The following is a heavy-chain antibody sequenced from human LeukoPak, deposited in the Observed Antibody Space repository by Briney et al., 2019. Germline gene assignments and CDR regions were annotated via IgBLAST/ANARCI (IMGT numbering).Heavy chain of an antibody. V-gene: IGHV3-33*06. CDR1: GFTFSSYG. J-gene: IGHJ3*02. Sequence: PGGSLRLSCAASGFTFSSYGMHWVRQAPGKGLEWVAVIWYDGSNKYYADSVKGRFTSSRDNSKNTLYLQMNSLRAEDTAVYYCAKDQAAAGTRGDAFDIWGQGTMVTVSS. CDR3: AKDQAAAGTRGDAFDI. CDR2: IWYDGSNK. D-gene: IGHD6-13*01.